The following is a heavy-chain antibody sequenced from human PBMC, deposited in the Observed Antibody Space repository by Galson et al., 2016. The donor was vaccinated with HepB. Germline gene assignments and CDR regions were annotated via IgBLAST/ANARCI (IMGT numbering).Heavy chain of an antibody. J-gene: IGHJ4*02. D-gene: IGHD3-16*01. CDR2: FGESGGSP. V-gene: IGHV3-64D*06. CDR3: VAWGPRLI. Sequence: SLRLSCAASGFTFSIYNMYWVRQTPGKGLEYVSNFGESGGSPSYADSVRDRFTVSRDNSKNSLSLHMSSLRTEDTAVHYCVAWGPRLIWGQGTLVTVSS. CDR1: GFTFSIYN.